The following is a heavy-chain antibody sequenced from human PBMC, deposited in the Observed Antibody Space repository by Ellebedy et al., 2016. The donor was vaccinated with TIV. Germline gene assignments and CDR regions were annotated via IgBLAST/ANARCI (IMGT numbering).Heavy chain of an antibody. D-gene: IGHD1-1*01. CDR1: GFTFSSYS. V-gene: IGHV3-48*02. Sequence: PGGSLRLSCAASGFTFSSYSMNWVRQAPGKGLEWVSYISSSSSTIYYADSVKGRFTISRDNAKNSLYLQMNSLRDEDTAVYYCARGTGTRGGDYGMDVWGQGTTVTVSS. CDR3: ARGTGTRGGDYGMDV. CDR2: ISSSSSTI. J-gene: IGHJ6*02.